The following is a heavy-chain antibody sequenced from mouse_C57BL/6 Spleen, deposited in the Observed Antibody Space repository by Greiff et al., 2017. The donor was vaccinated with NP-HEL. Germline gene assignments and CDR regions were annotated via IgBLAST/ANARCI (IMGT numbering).Heavy chain of an antibody. V-gene: IGHV1-54*01. D-gene: IGHD1-1*01. CDR3: ARSHYYGSSPRAMDY. Sequence: QVQLKESGAELVRPGTSVKVSCKASGYAFTNYLIEWVKQRPGQGLEWIGVINPGSGGTNYNEKFKGKATLTADKSSSTAYMQLSSLTSEDSAVYFCARSHYYGSSPRAMDYWGQGTSVTVSS. CDR1: GYAFTNYL. J-gene: IGHJ4*01. CDR2: INPGSGGT.